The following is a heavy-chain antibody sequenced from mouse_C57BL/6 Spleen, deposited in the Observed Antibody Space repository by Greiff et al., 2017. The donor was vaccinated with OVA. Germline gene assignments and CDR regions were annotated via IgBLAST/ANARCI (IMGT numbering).Heavy chain of an antibody. CDR2: IWSDGST. CDR1: GFSLTSYG. J-gene: IGHJ4*01. V-gene: IGHV2-6-1*01. CDR3: ARHSPLLGGAMDY. D-gene: IGHD2-1*01. Sequence: QVQLKQSGPGLVAPSQRLSITCTVSGFSLTSYGVHWVRQPPGKGLEWLVVIWSDGSTTYNSALKSRLSISKDNSKSQVFLKMNSLQTDDTAMYYCARHSPLLGGAMDYWGQGTSVTVSS.